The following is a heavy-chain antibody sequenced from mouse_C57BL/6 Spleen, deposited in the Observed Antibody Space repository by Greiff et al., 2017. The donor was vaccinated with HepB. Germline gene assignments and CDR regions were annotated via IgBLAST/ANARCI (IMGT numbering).Heavy chain of an antibody. J-gene: IGHJ4*01. CDR2: IYPGDGDT. CDR1: GYAFSSYW. CDR3: ATYYSNYPYYYAMDY. D-gene: IGHD2-5*01. V-gene: IGHV1-80*01. Sequence: QVQLQQSGAELVKPGASVKISCKASGYAFSSYWMNWVKQRPGKGLEWIGQIYPGDGDTNYNGKFKGKATLTADKSSSTAYMQLSSLTSEDSAVYFCATYYSNYPYYYAMDYWGQGTSVTVSS.